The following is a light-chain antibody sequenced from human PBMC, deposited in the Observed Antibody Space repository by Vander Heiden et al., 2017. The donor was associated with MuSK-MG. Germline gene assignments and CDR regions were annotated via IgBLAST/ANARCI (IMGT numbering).Light chain of an antibody. J-gene: IGLJ2*01. CDR1: SSDVGGNYY. CDR3: SSSKV. CDR2: EVS. V-gene: IGLV2-8*01. Sequence: QSALPQPPSASGSPGQSVTISCTGTSSDVGGNYYVSWYQQHPGKAPKLIIYEVSKRPSGVPDRFSGSKSDNTASLTVSGLQPDDEADYYCSSSKVFGGGTKLTVL.